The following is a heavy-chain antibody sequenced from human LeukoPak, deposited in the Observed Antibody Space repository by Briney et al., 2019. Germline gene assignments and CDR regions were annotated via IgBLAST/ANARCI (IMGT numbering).Heavy chain of an antibody. D-gene: IGHD3-3*01. Sequence: PSETLSLTCTVSGDSISNSYWSWIRQPPGKGLEWIGCIYYSGSTRYNPSLRSRVTISLDTSKSHFSLKLSSVTAADTAVYYCAGLFGVVPNWFDPWGQGTLVTVSS. CDR2: IYYSGST. CDR1: GDSISNSY. CDR3: AGLFGVVPNWFDP. V-gene: IGHV4-59*01. J-gene: IGHJ5*02.